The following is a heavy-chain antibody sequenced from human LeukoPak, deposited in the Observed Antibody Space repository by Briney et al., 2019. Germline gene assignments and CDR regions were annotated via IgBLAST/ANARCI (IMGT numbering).Heavy chain of an antibody. CDR3: AREDVVLVDAVRYYYYGMDV. V-gene: IGHV1-46*01. Sequence: GASVKVSCKASGYNFISYYMHWVRQAPGQGLEWMGIINPSGGSTSYAQKFQDRVTMTRDTSTSTEYMELSSLKSEDTAVYYCAREDVVLVDAVRYYYYGMDVWGQGTTVTVSS. D-gene: IGHD2-8*01. CDR1: GYNFISYY. CDR2: INPSGGST. J-gene: IGHJ6*02.